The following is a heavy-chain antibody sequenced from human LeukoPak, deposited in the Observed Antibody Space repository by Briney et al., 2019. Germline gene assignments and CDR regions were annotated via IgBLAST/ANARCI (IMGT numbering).Heavy chain of an antibody. CDR2: INHSGST. J-gene: IGHJ6*03. CDR3: ARGCCSGGSCYYYYYYMDV. CDR1: GGSFSGYY. D-gene: IGHD2-15*01. V-gene: IGHV4-34*01. Sequence: SETLSLTCAVYGGSFSGYYWSWIRQPPGKGLEWIGEINHSGSTNYNPSLKSRVTISVDTSKNQFSLKLSSVTAADTAVYYCARGCCSGGSCYYYYYYMDVWGKGTTVTVSS.